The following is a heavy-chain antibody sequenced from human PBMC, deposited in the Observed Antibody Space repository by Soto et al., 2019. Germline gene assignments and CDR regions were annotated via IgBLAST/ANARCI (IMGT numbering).Heavy chain of an antibody. CDR2: ISAYNGNT. CDR1: GYTFTSYG. Sequence: ASVKVSCKASGYTFTSYGISWVRQAPGQGLEWMGWISAYNGNTNYAQKLQGRVTMTTDTSTSTAYMELRSLRSDDTAVYYCARSKGQQPAFYYYYGMDVWGQGTTVTVSS. V-gene: IGHV1-18*04. J-gene: IGHJ6*02. CDR3: ARSKGQQPAFYYYYGMDV. D-gene: IGHD6-13*01.